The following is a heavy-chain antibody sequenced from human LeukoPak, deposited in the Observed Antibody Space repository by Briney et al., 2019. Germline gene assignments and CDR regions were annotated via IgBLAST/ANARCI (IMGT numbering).Heavy chain of an antibody. CDR2: ISAYNGNT. CDR1: GYTFTSYG. V-gene: IGHV1-18*01. CDR3: ARYLGYCSGGSCYFDY. D-gene: IGHD2-15*01. Sequence: ASVTVSCKAPGYTFTSYGISWVRQAPGQGLEWMGWISAYNGNTNYAQKLQGRVTMTTDTSTSTAYMELRSLRSDDTAVYYCARYLGYCSGGSCYFDYWGQGTLVTVSS. J-gene: IGHJ4*02.